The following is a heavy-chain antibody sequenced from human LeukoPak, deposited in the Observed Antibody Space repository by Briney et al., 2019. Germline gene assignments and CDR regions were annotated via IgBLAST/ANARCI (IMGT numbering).Heavy chain of an antibody. J-gene: IGHJ5*02. CDR3: AGGYAEVRLVAEAFDH. CDR1: RGSISSSSYY. Sequence: PSETLSLTCTVSRGSISSSSYYWAWIRHPPGEGLEWIASIHYSGTTLYNMSDKSRVAISIDSSKNPVSLKLSSVYASDTAVYFCAGGYAEVRLVAEAFDHWGQGTLVTVSS. V-gene: IGHV4-39*01. CDR2: IHYSGTT. D-gene: IGHD2-2*01.